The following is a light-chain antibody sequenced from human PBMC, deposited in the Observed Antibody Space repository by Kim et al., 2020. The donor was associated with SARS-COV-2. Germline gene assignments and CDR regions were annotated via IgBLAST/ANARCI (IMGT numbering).Light chain of an antibody. J-gene: IGLJ2*01. Sequence: QSALTQPASVSGSPGQSITISCTGTSSDVGGYNYVSWYQQHLGKVPKLMIYDVSLRPSGVSNRFSGSKSGNTASLTISGLQAEDEADYYCSSYISSTYVVFGGGTQLTVL. CDR2: DVS. CDR3: SSYISSTYVV. CDR1: SSDVGGYNY. V-gene: IGLV2-14*01.